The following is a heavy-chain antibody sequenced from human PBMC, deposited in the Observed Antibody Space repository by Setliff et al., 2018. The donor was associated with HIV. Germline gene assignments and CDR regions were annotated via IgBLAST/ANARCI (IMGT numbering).Heavy chain of an antibody. CDR1: GYTFSGYY. CDR3: AKDGGEVR. V-gene: IGHV1-2*06. J-gene: IGHJ4*02. Sequence: ASVKVSCKASGYTFSGYYMHWVRQAPGQGLEWMGRINPNSGGTKYAQKFQGRVTMTRDTSIITANMKLSRLRSDDTAVYYCAKDGGEVRWGQGTLVTVSS. CDR2: INPNSGGT. D-gene: IGHD2-21*01.